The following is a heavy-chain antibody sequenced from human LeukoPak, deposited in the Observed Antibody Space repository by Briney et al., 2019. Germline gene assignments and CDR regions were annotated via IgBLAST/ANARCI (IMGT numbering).Heavy chain of an antibody. CDR1: GFTFSNAW. J-gene: IGHJ6*02. D-gene: IGHD3-16*01. V-gene: IGHV3-15*01. CDR3: ARGGGLDV. Sequence: GGSLRLSCAASGFTFSNAWMSWVRQAPGKGLEWVGRIKSKTDGGTTDYAAPVKGRFTISRDDSKNTLYLQMSNLRAEDTAVYFCARGGGLDVWGQGATVTVSS. CDR2: IKSKTDGGTT.